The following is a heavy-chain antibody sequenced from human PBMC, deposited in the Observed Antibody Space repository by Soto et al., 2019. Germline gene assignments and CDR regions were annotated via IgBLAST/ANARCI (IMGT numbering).Heavy chain of an antibody. D-gene: IGHD3-9*01. CDR2: INPDGSYT. V-gene: IGHV3-74*01. CDR3: ASDMTGPKDY. J-gene: IGHJ4*02. CDR1: GFTFSNYW. Sequence: EVQVVESGGGLVQPGGSLRLSCAASGFTFSNYWIHWVRQAPGKGPVWVSRINPDGSYTSYADSVKGRFNISRDNARSTLYLQMNSLRAEDTAVYYGASDMTGPKDYWGQGTLVTVSS.